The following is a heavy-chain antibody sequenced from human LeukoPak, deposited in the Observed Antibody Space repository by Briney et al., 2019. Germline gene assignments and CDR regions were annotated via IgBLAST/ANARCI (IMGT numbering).Heavy chain of an antibody. D-gene: IGHD6-19*01. CDR2: ISYDGSNK. Sequence: GGSLRLSCAASGFTFSSYGMHWVRQAPGKGLEWVAVISYDGSNKYYADSVKGRFTISRDNSKNTLYLQMNSLRAEDTAVYYCARVHSSGWYGNWYFDLWGRGTLVTVSS. J-gene: IGHJ2*01. V-gene: IGHV3-30*03. CDR1: GFTFSSYG. CDR3: ARVHSSGWYGNWYFDL.